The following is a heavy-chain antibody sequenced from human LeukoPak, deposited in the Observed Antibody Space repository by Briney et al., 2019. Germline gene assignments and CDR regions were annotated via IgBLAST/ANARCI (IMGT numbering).Heavy chain of an antibody. CDR1: GFTFSDYA. V-gene: IGHV3-23*01. Sequence: GGSLRLSCAVSGFTFSDYAMSWVRQAPGKGLEWVSGISGSGAYSYYADSVKGRFTISRDNSKNTLYLQMNSLRAEDTAVYYCAKASYDSSGYYASWGQGTLVTVSS. D-gene: IGHD3-22*01. J-gene: IGHJ5*02. CDR3: AKASYDSSGYYAS. CDR2: ISGSGAYS.